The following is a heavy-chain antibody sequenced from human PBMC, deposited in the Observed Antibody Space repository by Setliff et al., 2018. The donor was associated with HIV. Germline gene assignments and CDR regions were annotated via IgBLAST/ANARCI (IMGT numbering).Heavy chain of an antibody. D-gene: IGHD3-22*01. J-gene: IGHJ4*02. CDR2: MYYSGST. V-gene: IGHV4-59*11. CDR1: NGSISSHY. Sequence: SETLSLTCTVPNGSISSHYWSWIRQPPGKGLEWIGNMYYSGSTNYNPSLKSRVTISVDRSQNHFSLKLSSVTAADTAVYYCAREVDYYDSSRYLLLYYFDSWGQGTLVTVSS. CDR3: AREVDYYDSSRYLLLYYFDS.